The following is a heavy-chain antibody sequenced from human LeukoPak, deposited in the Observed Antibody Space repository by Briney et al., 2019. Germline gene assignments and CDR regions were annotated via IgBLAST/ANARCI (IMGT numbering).Heavy chain of an antibody. CDR3: ARWIGGLDY. D-gene: IGHD3-10*01. CDR2: IKQDGSGK. J-gene: IGHJ4*02. Sequence: GGSLRLSCAASGFTFSSYWMNWVRQTPGKGLEWVANIKQDGSGKYYVDSVEGRFTISRDNAKNSLYLQMNSLRAEDTAVYYCARWIGGLDYWGKGALVTVSS. CDR1: GFTFSSYW. V-gene: IGHV3-7*01.